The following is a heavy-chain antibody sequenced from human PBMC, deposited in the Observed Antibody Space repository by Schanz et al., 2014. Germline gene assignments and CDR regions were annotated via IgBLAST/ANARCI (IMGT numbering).Heavy chain of an antibody. CDR2: LSYHGSER. CDR1: GFSFSDYG. Sequence: QVQLVESGGSVVQPGRSLRLSCAGSGFSFSDYGMHWVRQAPGRGLERVAVLSYHGSERYYSGSVKGRFTISRDNSKNTLYLQMNSLRTEDTAVYFCAKSYDTIGYSGCDYWGQGTLVTVS. V-gene: IGHV3-30*18. J-gene: IGHJ4*02. CDR3: AKSYDTIGYSGCDY. D-gene: IGHD3-22*01.